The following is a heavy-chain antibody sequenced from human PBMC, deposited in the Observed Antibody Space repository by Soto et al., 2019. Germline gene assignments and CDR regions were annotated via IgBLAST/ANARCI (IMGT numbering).Heavy chain of an antibody. CDR2: VHYSGTT. D-gene: IGHD4-17*01. Sequence: SETLSLTCTVSGGSISSYYWRWIRQSPGRGLEWIGYVHYSGTTNYNPSLKSRVAMSLDSSKRQFSLTLNSVTAADTAVYYCARGTALIYGDYPGAGYFDFWGQGIQVTVS. V-gene: IGHV4-59*01. CDR3: ARGTALIYGDYPGAGYFDF. J-gene: IGHJ4*02. CDR1: GGSISSYY.